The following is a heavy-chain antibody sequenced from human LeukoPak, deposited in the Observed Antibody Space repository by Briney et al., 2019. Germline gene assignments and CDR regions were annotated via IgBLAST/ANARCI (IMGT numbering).Heavy chain of an antibody. CDR3: ARTHCSGGGCHLAFLDN. D-gene: IGHD2-15*01. CDR2: INHSGST. V-gene: IGHV4-34*01. CDR1: GGSFSGYY. J-gene: IGHJ4*02. Sequence: SETLSLTCAVYGGSFSGYYWSWIRQPPGKGLEWVGEINHSGSTNYNPSLKSRVTISLDTSENQFSLRLTSVTAADTAVYYCARTHCSGGGCHLAFLDNWGQGTLVTVTS.